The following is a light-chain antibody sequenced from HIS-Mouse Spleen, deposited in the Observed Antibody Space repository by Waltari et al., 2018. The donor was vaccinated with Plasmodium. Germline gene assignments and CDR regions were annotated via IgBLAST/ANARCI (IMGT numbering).Light chain of an antibody. CDR3: QQSYSTPLT. J-gene: IGKJ4*01. CDR1: QSISSY. Sequence: DIQMTQSPSSLSASVGARVTITCRASQSISSYLNWYQQKPGKVPKLLIYAASSLQSGVPSRFSGSGSGTDFTLTISSLQPEDFATYYCQQSYSTPLTFGGGTKVEIK. CDR2: AAS. V-gene: IGKV1-39*01.